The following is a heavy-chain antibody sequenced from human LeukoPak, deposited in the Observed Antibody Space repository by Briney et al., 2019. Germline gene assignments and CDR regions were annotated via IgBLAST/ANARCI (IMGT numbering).Heavy chain of an antibody. V-gene: IGHV4-4*08. Sequence: SETLSLTCTVSGGSISSYYWSWIRQPPGKGLEWIGYIAASGTTKHNPSLKSRVTIPMDTSKNQFSLELTSVTAADTAVYYCARFPYFEGFDYWGQGTLVIVSS. CDR2: IAASGTT. CDR3: ARFPYFEGFDY. J-gene: IGHJ4*02. CDR1: GGSISSYY. D-gene: IGHD3-9*01.